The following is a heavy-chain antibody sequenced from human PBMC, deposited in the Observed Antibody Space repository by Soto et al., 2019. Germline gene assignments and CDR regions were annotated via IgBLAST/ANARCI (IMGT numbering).Heavy chain of an antibody. V-gene: IGHV1-8*01. J-gene: IGHJ6*02. CDR1: GYTLTSYD. Sequence: ASVKVSCKASGYTLTSYDINWVRQATGQGLEWMGWMNPNSGNTGYAQKFQGRVTMTEDTSTDTAYMELSSLRSEDTAVYYCSTSLLVGATVQDDYYGMDVWGQGTTVTVSS. CDR2: MNPNSGNT. D-gene: IGHD1-26*01. CDR3: STSLLVGATVQDDYYGMDV.